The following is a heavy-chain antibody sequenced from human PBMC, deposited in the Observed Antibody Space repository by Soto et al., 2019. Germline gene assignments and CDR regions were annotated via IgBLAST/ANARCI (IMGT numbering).Heavy chain of an antibody. J-gene: IGHJ5*02. CDR1: GFTFSSYA. V-gene: IGHV3-23*01. D-gene: IGHD2-15*01. Sequence: GGSLRLSCAASGFTFSSYAMSWVRQAPGKGLEWVSAISGSGGSTYYADSVKGRFTISRDNSKNTLYLQMNSLRAEDTAVYYCAKDLRYCSGGSCQPWGQGTLVTVSS. CDR3: AKDLRYCSGGSCQP. CDR2: ISGSGGST.